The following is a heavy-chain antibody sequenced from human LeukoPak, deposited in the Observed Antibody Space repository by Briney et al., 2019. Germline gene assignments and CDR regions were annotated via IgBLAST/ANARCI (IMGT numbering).Heavy chain of an antibody. Sequence: PGGSLRLSCAASGFTFDDYGMTWVRQAPGKGLEWVSGINWNGGSTGYAGSVKGRFSILRDTAKNSLYLQMNSLRAEDTALYYCARGYCSGASCFLFDYWGKGTLVTVSS. CDR3: ARGYCSGASCFLFDY. D-gene: IGHD2-15*01. J-gene: IGHJ4*02. CDR2: INWNGGST. V-gene: IGHV3-20*04. CDR1: GFTFDDYG.